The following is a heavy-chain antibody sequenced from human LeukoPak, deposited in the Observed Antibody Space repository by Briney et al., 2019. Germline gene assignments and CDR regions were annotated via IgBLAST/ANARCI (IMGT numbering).Heavy chain of an antibody. CDR3: AKDLLGTGDYPPYYYYYYMDV. Sequence: GGSLRLSCAASGFTFSSYAMSWVRQAPGKGLEWVSAISGSGGSTYYADSVKGRFTISRDNSKNTLYLQMNSLRAEDTAVYYCAKDLLGTGDYPPYYYYYYMDVWGKGTTVTVSS. J-gene: IGHJ6*03. CDR2: ISGSGGST. D-gene: IGHD4-17*01. V-gene: IGHV3-23*01. CDR1: GFTFSSYA.